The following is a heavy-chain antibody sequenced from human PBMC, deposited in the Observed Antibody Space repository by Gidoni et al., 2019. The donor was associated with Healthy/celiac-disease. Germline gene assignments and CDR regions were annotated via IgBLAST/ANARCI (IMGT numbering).Heavy chain of an antibody. V-gene: IGHV3-53*01. CDR2: SYSNGST. CDR1: VFTVSSNY. CDR3: ARDWIAVAGPDAFDI. J-gene: IGHJ3*02. Sequence: EVQLVASGGGLIQPGGSLRLSCAASVFTVSSNYMSWVRQAPGKGLVWVCVSYSNGSTYYADSVKGRFTISRDNSKNTRYLQMNSLRAEDTAVYYCARDWIAVAGPDAFDIWGQGTMVTVSS. D-gene: IGHD6-19*01.